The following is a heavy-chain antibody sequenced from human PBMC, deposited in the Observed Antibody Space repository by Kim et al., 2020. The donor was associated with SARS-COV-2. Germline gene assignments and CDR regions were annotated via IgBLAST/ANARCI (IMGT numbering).Heavy chain of an antibody. CDR3: AKALRSFPGGGDFDY. V-gene: IGHV3-23*01. CDR2: ISGSIRDT. Sequence: GGSLRLSCAASGFAFSDYAMSWVRRAPGKGLEWGSAISGSIRDTNYADSVRGRFTISRDNSKNILFLQMDSLRVDDTAVYYCAKALRSFPGGGDFDYWG. J-gene: IGHJ4*01. CDR1: GFAFSDYA. D-gene: IGHD2-21*01.